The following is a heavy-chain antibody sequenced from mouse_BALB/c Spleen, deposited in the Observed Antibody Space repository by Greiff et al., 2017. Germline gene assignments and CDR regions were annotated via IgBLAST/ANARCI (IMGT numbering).Heavy chain of an antibody. CDR3: ARDHDYGSSWYAMDY. V-gene: IGHV7-3*02. J-gene: IGHJ4*01. Sequence: EVQGVESGGGLVQPGGSLRLSCATSGFTFTDYYMSWVRQPPGKALEWLGFIRNKANGYTTEYSASVKGRFTISRDNSQSILYLQMNTLRAEDSATYYCARDHDYGSSWYAMDYWGQGTAVTVSA. D-gene: IGHD1-1*01. CDR1: GFTFTDYY. CDR2: IRNKANGYTT.